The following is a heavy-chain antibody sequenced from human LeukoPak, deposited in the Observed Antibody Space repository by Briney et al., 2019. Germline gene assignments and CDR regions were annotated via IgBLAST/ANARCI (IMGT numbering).Heavy chain of an antibody. V-gene: IGHV4-34*01. CDR1: GGSFSGYY. CDR2: INHSGST. D-gene: IGHD6-19*01. J-gene: IGHJ4*02. Sequence: SETLSLTCAVYGGSFSGYYWSWIRQPPGKGLEWIGEINHSGSTNYNPSLKSRVTISADTSKNQFSLKLSSVTAADTAVYYCARVEGSLIAVASLYYFDYWGQGTLVTVSS. CDR3: ARVEGSLIAVASLYYFDY.